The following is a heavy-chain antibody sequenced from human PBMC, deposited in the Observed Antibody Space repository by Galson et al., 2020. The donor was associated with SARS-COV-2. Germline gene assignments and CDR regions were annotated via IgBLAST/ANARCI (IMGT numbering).Heavy chain of an antibody. CDR1: GFSLLTNGVG. V-gene: IGHV2-5*02. CDR3: AHRRKYSDTYYWSEFDY. Sequence: KMSGPTLVKPTQTLTLTCTFSGFSLLTNGVGVGWIRQPPGKPLEYLAVIYWDDDKRYNPLLKSRLTITKDTSKNQVVLTMTNMDPVDTATYYCAHRRKYSDTYYWSEFDYWGQGALVTVSS. J-gene: IGHJ4*02. CDR2: IYWDDDK. D-gene: IGHD1-26*01.